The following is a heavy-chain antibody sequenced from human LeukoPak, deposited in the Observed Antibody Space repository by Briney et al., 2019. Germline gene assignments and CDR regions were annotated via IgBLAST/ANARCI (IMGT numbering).Heavy chain of an antibody. CDR2: IYYSGST. V-gene: IGHV4-31*03. J-gene: IGHJ4*02. CDR3: ARVGIVGAKGNYFDY. D-gene: IGHD1-26*01. Sequence: SETLSLTCTVSGGSISSGGYYWSWTRQHPGKGLEWIGYIYYSGSTYYNPSLKSRVTISVDTSKDQFSLKLSSVTAADTAVYYCARVGIVGAKGNYFDYWGQGTLVTVSS. CDR1: GGSISSGGYY.